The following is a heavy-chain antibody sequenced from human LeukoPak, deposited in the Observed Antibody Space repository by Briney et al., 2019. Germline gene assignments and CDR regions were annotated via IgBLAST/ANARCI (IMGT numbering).Heavy chain of an antibody. V-gene: IGHV3-43*02. Sequence: PGWALTLSYAASGFTFDHYAMLWVRQAPGKELEWVSLISGDGGSTYYADSVKGRFTISRVNSKNSLYLQMNSLRTEDTALYYCAKARLRIGWFDPWGQGTLVTVSS. D-gene: IGHD2-15*01. CDR3: AKARLRIGWFDP. J-gene: IGHJ5*02. CDR1: GFTFDHYA. CDR2: ISGDGGST.